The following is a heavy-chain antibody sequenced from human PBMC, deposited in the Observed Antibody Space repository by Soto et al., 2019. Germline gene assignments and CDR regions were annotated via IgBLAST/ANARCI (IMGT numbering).Heavy chain of an antibody. CDR1: GGSISSYY. J-gene: IGHJ6*02. CDR2: IYYSGST. D-gene: IGHD3-10*01. V-gene: IGHV4-59*01. Sequence: SETLSLTCTVSGGSISSYYWSWIRQPPGKGLEWIGYIYYSGSTNYNPSLKSRVTISVDTSKSQFSLKLSSVTAADTAVYYCARDRYGSGSYYYYGMDVWGQGTTVTVSS. CDR3: ARDRYGSGSYYYYGMDV.